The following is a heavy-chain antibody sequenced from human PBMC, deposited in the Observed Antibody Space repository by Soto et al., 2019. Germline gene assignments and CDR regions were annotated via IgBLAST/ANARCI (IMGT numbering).Heavy chain of an antibody. CDR2: VHHSWGS. CDR1: GGSISSYY. CDR3: ARQGFGPLHGLVDV. V-gene: IGHV4-59*08. D-gene: IGHD3-10*01. Sequence: QVQLQESGPGLVKPSETLSLSCTVSGGSISSYYWSWFRQSPGKRMEWIGYVHHSWGSSYNPSLRGXVXXSLDTSKSQSSLKVTSVTATDTAVYYCARQGFGPLHGLVDVWGQGTTVTVSS. J-gene: IGHJ6*02.